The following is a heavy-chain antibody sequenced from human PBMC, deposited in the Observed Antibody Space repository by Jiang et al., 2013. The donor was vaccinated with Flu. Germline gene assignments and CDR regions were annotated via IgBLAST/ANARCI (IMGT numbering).Heavy chain of an antibody. V-gene: IGHV1-18*01. D-gene: IGHD3-9*01. J-gene: IGHJ4*02. CDR1: GYTFTSYG. CDR3: ARDYDILTGYSTTFDY. CDR2: ISAHNGNT. Sequence: GAEVKKPGASVKVSCKASGYTFTSYGISWVRQAPGQGLEWMGWISAHNGNTNYAQKLQGRVTMTTDTSTSTAYMELRSLRSDDTAVYYCARDYDILTGYSTTFDYWGQGTLVTVSS.